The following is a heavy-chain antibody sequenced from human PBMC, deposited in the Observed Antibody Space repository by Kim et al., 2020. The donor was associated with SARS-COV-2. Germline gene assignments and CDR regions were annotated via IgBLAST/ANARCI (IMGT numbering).Heavy chain of an antibody. D-gene: IGHD3-9*01. Sequence: GESLKISCKGSEYIFNNYWIAWVRQMPGKGLEWVGIIYPSDSDTKYSPSFRGQVTISADKSVSTAYLQWSSLKASDTALYYCTKMFFNILAPDSWGQGTLVTVSS. CDR2: IYPSDSDT. J-gene: IGHJ5*01. CDR1: EYIFNNYW. CDR3: TKMFFNILAPDS. V-gene: IGHV5-51*01.